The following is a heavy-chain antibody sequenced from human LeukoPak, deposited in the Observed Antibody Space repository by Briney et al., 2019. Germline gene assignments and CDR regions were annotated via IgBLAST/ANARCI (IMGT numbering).Heavy chain of an antibody. V-gene: IGHV4-4*07. J-gene: IGHJ4*02. D-gene: IGHD5-18*01. CDR2: IYTSGST. Sequence: SETLSLTCTVSGGSISRYYWSWIRQPAGKGPEWIGRIYTSGSTNYNPSLKSRVGMSVDTSKNQFSLKLSSVTAEDTAIYYCARDSDSYGPDFDYWGQGTLVTVSS. CDR1: GGSISRYY. CDR3: ARDSDSYGPDFDY.